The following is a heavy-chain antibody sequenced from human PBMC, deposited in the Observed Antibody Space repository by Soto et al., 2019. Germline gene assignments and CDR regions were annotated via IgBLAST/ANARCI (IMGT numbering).Heavy chain of an antibody. CDR1: GGTFSSYT. CDR2: IIPILGIA. D-gene: IGHD5-12*01. V-gene: IGHV1-69*02. Sequence: GASVKVSCKASGGTFSSYTISWVRQAPGQGLEWMGRIIPILGIANYAQKFQGRVTITADKSTSTAYTELSSLRSEDTAVYYCARYLGYSGYDYNAFDIWGQGTMVTVSS. J-gene: IGHJ3*02. CDR3: ARYLGYSGYDYNAFDI.